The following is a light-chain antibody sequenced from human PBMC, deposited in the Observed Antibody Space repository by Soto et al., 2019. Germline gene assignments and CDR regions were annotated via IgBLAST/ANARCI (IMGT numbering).Light chain of an antibody. CDR1: SSNIGAGYD. CDR2: GNS. V-gene: IGLV1-40*01. CDR3: QSYDSSLSGLEVV. J-gene: IGLJ2*01. Sequence: QSVLTQPPSVSGAPGQRVTISCTGSSSNIGAGYDVHWYQQLPGTAPKLLIYGNSNRPSGVPDRFSGSKSGTPASLAITGLQAEDEADYYCQSYDSSLSGLEVVFGGGTKVTVL.